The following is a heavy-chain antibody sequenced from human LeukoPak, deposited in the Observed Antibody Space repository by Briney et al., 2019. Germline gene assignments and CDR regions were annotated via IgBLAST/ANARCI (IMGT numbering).Heavy chain of an antibody. J-gene: IGHJ5*02. D-gene: IGHD6-19*01. V-gene: IGHV4-39*07. CDR2: IYYGGTT. Sequence: PSETLSLTCTVSFGSISSDSHYWAWIRQPPGNRLEWIASIYYGGTTQYNPSLKSRATISIDTSNNRFSLRLTSATAADTAVYYCARWSSGWENNYFDPWGQGILVTVSS. CDR1: FGSISSDSHY. CDR3: ARWSSGWENNYFDP.